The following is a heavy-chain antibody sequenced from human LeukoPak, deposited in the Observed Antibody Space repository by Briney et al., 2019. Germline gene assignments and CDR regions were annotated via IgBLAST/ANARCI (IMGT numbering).Heavy chain of an antibody. D-gene: IGHD1-26*01. J-gene: IGHJ3*02. CDR2: VNSDGGST. V-gene: IGHV3-74*01. CDR3: ARGGSPPEALGDAFDI. Sequence: GGSLRLSCAASGFTFSSHWMHWVRRAPGKGLVWVSRVNSDGGSTRYADSVQGRFTISRDNAKNTLYLQMNSLRAGDTAVYYCARGGSPPEALGDAFDIWGQGTMVTVSS. CDR1: GFTFSSHW.